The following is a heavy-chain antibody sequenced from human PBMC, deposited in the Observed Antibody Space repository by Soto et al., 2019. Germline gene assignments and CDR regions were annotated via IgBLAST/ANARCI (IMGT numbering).Heavy chain of an antibody. D-gene: IGHD6-13*01. Sequence: GGSLRLSCAASGFTFSSYWMSWVRQAPGKGLEWVANIKQDGSEKYYVDSVKGRFTISRDNAKNSLYLQMNSLRAEDTAVYYCARVSGSSWYYYYGMDVWGQGTTVTVSS. V-gene: IGHV3-7*01. CDR2: IKQDGSEK. CDR3: ARVSGSSWYYYYGMDV. J-gene: IGHJ6*02. CDR1: GFTFSSYW.